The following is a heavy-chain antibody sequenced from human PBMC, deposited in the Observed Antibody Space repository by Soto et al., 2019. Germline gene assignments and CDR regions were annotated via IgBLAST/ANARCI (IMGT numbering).Heavy chain of an antibody. J-gene: IGHJ4*02. D-gene: IGHD4-17*01. CDR2: IYFRGNT. CDR3: ASGDAWEVLLAY. V-gene: IGHV4-31*03. Sequence: QVHLQESGPGLVKPSQTLSLTCTVSGASINSGGYYWSWVRQLPGKGLEWIGYIYFRGNTYYNPSLESRVTISLDTSLNQFSMKLSSVTVADTAVYVCASGDAWEVLLAYWGQGTLVTVSS. CDR1: GASINSGGYY.